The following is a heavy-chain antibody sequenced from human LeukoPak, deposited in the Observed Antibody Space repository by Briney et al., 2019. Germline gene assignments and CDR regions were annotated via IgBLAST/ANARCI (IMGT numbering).Heavy chain of an antibody. CDR3: ARDLVPAGWFDP. CDR2: IYYSGST. V-gene: IGHV4-30-4*01. D-gene: IGHD2-2*01. Sequence: PSQTLSLTCTVSGGSISSGDYYWSWIRQPPGKGLEWIGYIYYSGSTYYNPSLKSRVTISVDTSKNQFSLKLSSVTAADTAVYYCARDLVPAGWFDPWGQGTLVTVSS. CDR1: GGSISSGDYY. J-gene: IGHJ5*02.